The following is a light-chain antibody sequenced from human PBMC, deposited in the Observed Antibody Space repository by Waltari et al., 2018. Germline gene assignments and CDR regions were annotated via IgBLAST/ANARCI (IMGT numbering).Light chain of an antibody. V-gene: IGLV2-14*03. CDR1: SSDFVGSNH. CDR3: SSYTSSSALV. CDR2: DVT. Sequence: QSALTQSASVSVSPGHSITISFTGTSSDFVGSNHFSWYQQHPGKAPKLLIYDVTNRPSGVSNRFSGSKSGNTASLTISGLQAEDEADYYCSSYTSSSALVFGGGTKLTVL. J-gene: IGLJ2*01.